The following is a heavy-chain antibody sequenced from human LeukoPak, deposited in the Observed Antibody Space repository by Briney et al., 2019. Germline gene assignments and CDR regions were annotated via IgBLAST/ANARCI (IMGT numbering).Heavy chain of an antibody. D-gene: IGHD5-18*01. CDR1: GFTFSSYA. CDR2: ISGSGGST. V-gene: IGHV3-23*01. CDR3: AKAVDTAMVRDAFDI. Sequence: GGSLRLSCAASGFTFSSYAMSWVRQAPVKGLEWVSAISGSGGSTYYADSVKGRFTISRDNSKNTLYLQMNSLGAEDTAVYYCAKAVDTAMVRDAFDIWGQGTMVTVSS. J-gene: IGHJ3*02.